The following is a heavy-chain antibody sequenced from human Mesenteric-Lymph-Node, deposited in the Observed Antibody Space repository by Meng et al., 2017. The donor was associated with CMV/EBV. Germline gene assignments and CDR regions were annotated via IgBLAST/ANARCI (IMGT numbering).Heavy chain of an antibody. J-gene: IGHJ4*02. V-gene: IGHV4-34*01. CDR3: AKDIEQQLVRDDY. CDR2: INHSGVS. Sequence: GSLRLSCTVYGGSFNDYYWSWIRQPPGKGLEWIGDINHSGVSSYNPSLRSRVSITLDTSRNHFSLELRSVTAADTAVYYCAKDIEQQLVRDDYWGQGTLVTVSS. CDR1: GGSFNDYY. D-gene: IGHD6-13*01.